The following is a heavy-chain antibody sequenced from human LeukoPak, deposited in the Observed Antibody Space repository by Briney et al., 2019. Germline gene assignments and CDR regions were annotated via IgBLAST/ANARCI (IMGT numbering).Heavy chain of an antibody. V-gene: IGHV4-59*01. CDR3: ATGFCSGGSCYSAIFDY. CDR2: IYYSGST. J-gene: IGHJ4*02. Sequence: PSETLSLTCTVSGGSISSYYWSWIRQPPGKGLEWIGYIYYSGSTKYNPSLKSRVSISVDTSKNQFSLKLSSVTAADTAVYYCATGFCSGGSCYSAIFDYWGQGTLVTVSS. CDR1: GGSISSYY. D-gene: IGHD2-15*01.